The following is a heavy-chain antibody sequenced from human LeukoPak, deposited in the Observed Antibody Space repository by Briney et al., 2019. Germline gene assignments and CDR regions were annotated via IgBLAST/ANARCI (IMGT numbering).Heavy chain of an antibody. D-gene: IGHD6-19*01. CDR1: GGSISSYY. CDR3: ASSRSGYGSGRIHFDY. CDR2: IYYSGST. J-gene: IGHJ4*02. V-gene: IGHV4-59*01. Sequence: SSETLSHTCTVSGGSISSYYWSWIRQPPGKGLEWIGYIYYSGSTNYNPSLKSRVTISVDTSKNQFSLKLSSVTAADTAVYYCASSRSGYGSGRIHFDYWGQGTLVTVSS.